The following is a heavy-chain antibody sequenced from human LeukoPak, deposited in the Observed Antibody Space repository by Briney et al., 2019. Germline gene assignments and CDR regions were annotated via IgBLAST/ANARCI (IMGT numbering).Heavy chain of an antibody. J-gene: IGHJ6*03. V-gene: IGHV1-18*01. Sequence: ASVKVSCKASGYTFTSYGISWVRQAPGQGLEWMGWISAYNGNTNYAQKLQGRVTMTTDTSTSTAYMELRSLRSDDTAVHYCAREGRYCSSTSCLWSYYYYYMDVWGKGTTVTVSS. CDR3: AREGRYCSSTSCLWSYYYYYMDV. CDR2: ISAYNGNT. CDR1: GYTFTSYG. D-gene: IGHD2-2*01.